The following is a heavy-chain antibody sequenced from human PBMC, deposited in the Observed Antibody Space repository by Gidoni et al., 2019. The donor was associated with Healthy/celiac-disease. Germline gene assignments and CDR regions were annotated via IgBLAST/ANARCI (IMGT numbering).Heavy chain of an antibody. V-gene: IGHV4-39*01. CDR1: GGSLSSISDY. Sequence: QLQLQESGPGLVKPSETLSLTCPVSGGSLSSISDYWGWLRQPPGKGLEWIGCIYYSGSTYYNPSLKSRVTISVDTSKNQFSLKLSSVTAADTAVYYCARHRQYSGSYSDWFDPWGQGTLVTVSS. J-gene: IGHJ5*02. CDR2: IYYSGST. D-gene: IGHD1-26*01. CDR3: ARHRQYSGSYSDWFDP.